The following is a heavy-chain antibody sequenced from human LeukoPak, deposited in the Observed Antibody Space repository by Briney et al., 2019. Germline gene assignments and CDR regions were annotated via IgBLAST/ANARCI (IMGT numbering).Heavy chain of an antibody. D-gene: IGHD3-10*01. Sequence: PSETLSLTCTVSGGSISGYYWSWIRQPPGKGLEWLGYIFYSGSTNYNPSLKSRVTISVDTSKNQFSLKLSSVTAADTAVYFCARVYYGRTYDYWYFDLWGRGTLVTVSS. CDR3: ARVYYGRTYDYWYFDL. V-gene: IGHV4-59*01. J-gene: IGHJ2*01. CDR2: IFYSGST. CDR1: GGSISGYY.